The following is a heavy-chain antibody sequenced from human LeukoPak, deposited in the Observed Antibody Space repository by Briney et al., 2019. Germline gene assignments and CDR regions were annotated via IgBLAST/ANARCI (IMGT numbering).Heavy chain of an antibody. J-gene: IGHJ4*02. Sequence: ASVKVSCKASGDTFTFTNYAISWVRQAPGKGLQWMGGIIPIFGTENYAQEFQGRVTITADKTTSTSYMELSSLRSGDTAVYFCAKDLISHDNDYGILFDYWGQGTLVTVSS. D-gene: IGHD4-17*01. CDR1: GDTFTFTNYA. CDR3: AKDLISHDNDYGILFDY. V-gene: IGHV1-69*06. CDR2: IIPIFGTE.